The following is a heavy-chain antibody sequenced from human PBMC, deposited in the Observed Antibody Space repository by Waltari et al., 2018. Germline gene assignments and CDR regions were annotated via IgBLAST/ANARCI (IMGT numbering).Heavy chain of an antibody. J-gene: IGHJ3*02. Sequence: EVQLLESGGGLVQPGGSLRLSCAASGLTFSNYAMSWVRQAPGKGLEWVSLITANGDDTYYPDSVKGRFTISRDNSRNTLYLQMGSLRAEDMAVYYCARGLQTTGAFDIWGQGTMVTVSS. CDR3: ARGLQTTGAFDI. V-gene: IGHV3-23*01. D-gene: IGHD4-17*01. CDR2: ITANGDDT. CDR1: GLTFSNYA.